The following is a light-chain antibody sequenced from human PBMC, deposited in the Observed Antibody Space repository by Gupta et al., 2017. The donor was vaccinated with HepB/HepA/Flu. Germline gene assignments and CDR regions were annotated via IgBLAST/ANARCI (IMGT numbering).Light chain of an antibody. V-gene: IGLV1-44*01. J-gene: IGLJ3*02. Sequence: YVLPPPPSASGTPGQRVTLSCSGSSSNIGSNTVNWYRQPPGTAPKLLIYKNNQRPSVVPERFSGSKSGTAASLAISGLQAEDDADYYCATGDDSPGHGVFGGGTKLTVL. CDR3: ATGDDSPGHGV. CDR1: SSNIGSNT. CDR2: KNN.